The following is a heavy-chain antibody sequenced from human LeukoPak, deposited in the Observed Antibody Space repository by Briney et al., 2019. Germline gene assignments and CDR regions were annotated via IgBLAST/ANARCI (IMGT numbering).Heavy chain of an antibody. Sequence: PSETLSLTCAVYGGSFSGYYWSWLRQPPGKGLEWIGEINNSGSTNYNPSITSGGTISVDTCKNQCSLKLSSVTAADTAVYYCARGLRYGSYYASWGQGTLVTVSS. CDR2: INNSGST. V-gene: IGHV4-34*01. CDR1: GGSFSGYY. CDR3: ARGLRYGSYYAS. J-gene: IGHJ4*02. D-gene: IGHD1-26*01.